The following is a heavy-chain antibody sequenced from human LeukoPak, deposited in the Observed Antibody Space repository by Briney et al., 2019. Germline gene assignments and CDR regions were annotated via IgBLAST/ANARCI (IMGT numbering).Heavy chain of an antibody. CDR2: IYYSGST. CDR1: GGSFSGYY. J-gene: IGHJ4*02. CDR3: ARALDGYNAFDY. D-gene: IGHD5-24*01. V-gene: IGHV4-59*01. Sequence: SETLSLTCAVYGGSFSGYYWSWIRQPPGKGLEWIGYIYYSGSTNYNPSLKSRVTISVDTSKNQFSLKLSSVTAADTAVYYCARALDGYNAFDYWGQGTLVTVSS.